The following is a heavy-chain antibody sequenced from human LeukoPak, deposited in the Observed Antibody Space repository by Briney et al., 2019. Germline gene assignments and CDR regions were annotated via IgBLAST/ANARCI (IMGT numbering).Heavy chain of an antibody. CDR2: INHSGST. D-gene: IGHD3-10*01. V-gene: IGHV4-34*01. J-gene: IGHJ4*02. CDR3: ARGLRYYYGSGAGGAGY. Sequence: PSETLSLTCAVYGGSFSGYYWSWIRQPPGKGLEWIGEINHSGSTNYNPSLKSRVTISVDTSKNQFSLKLSSVTAADTAVYYCARGLRYYYGSGAGGAGYWGQGTLVTVSS. CDR1: GGSFSGYY.